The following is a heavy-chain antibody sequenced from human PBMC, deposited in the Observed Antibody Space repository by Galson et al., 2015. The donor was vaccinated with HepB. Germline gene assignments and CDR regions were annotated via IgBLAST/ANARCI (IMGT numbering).Heavy chain of an antibody. CDR3: VLWFGELFAFDI. CDR2: ISWNSGSI. D-gene: IGHD3-10*01. J-gene: IGHJ3*02. V-gene: IGHV3-9*01. Sequence: SLRLSCAASGFTFDDYAMHWVRQAPGKGLEWVSGISWNSGSIGYADSVKGRFTISRDNAKNSLYLQMSSLRAEDTALYYCVLWFGELFAFDIWGQGTMVTVSS. CDR1: GFTFDDYA.